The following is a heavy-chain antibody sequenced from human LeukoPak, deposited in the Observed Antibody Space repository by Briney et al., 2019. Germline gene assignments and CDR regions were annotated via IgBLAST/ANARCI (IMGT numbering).Heavy chain of an antibody. V-gene: IGHV1-46*01. J-gene: IGHJ4*02. Sequence: GASVKVSCKASGYTFTSYYMHWVRQAPGQGLEWMGIINPRGGSTSYHQKFQGRVTMTGDTSTSTVYIELSSLRSEDTAIYYCARANCSSISCPPDYWGQGTLVTVSS. D-gene: IGHD2-2*01. CDR3: ARANCSSISCPPDY. CDR1: GYTFTSYY. CDR2: INPRGGST.